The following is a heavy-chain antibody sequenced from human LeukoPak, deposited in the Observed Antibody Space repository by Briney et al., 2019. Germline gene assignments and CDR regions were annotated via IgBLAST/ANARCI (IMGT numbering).Heavy chain of an antibody. Sequence: PGGSLRLSCAASGFTFSSYAMSWVRQAPGKGLEWVSAISGSGGSTYYAESVKGRFTISRDNSKNTLYLQMNSLRAEDTAVYYCAKASSGWFSDGMDVWGQGTTVTVSS. D-gene: IGHD6-19*01. CDR3: AKASSGWFSDGMDV. V-gene: IGHV3-23*01. CDR1: GFTFSSYA. J-gene: IGHJ6*02. CDR2: ISGSGGST.